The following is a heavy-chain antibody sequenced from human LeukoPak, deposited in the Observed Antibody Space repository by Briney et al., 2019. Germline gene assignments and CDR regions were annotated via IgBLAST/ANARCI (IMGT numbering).Heavy chain of an antibody. CDR3: ARASARRLLLRASTPFDY. CDR1: GYTFTSYG. D-gene: IGHD3-22*01. V-gene: IGHV1-18*01. Sequence: ASVRVSYKASGYTFTSYGISWVRQAPGQGREWRGWISAYNGKTNYAQKLQGRVTMTTDTSTSTAYVELRSLRSDYTAVYYCARASARRLLLRASTPFDYWGQGTLVTVSS. CDR2: ISAYNGKT. J-gene: IGHJ4*02.